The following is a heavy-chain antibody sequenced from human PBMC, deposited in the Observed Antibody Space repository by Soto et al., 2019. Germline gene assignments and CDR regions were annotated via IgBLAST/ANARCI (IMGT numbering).Heavy chain of an antibody. Sequence: SETLSLTCTVSGGSISSGGYYWNWIRQYPGKGLEWIAYIYYSGTTYYNPSLKSRVTISVDTSKNQFSLMLSSVTAADTALYYCARLRHYYDSSGYYYYFDYWGQGTLVTVSS. D-gene: IGHD3-22*01. J-gene: IGHJ4*02. V-gene: IGHV4-39*01. CDR3: ARLRHYYDSSGYYYYFDY. CDR1: GGSISSGGYY. CDR2: IYYSGTT.